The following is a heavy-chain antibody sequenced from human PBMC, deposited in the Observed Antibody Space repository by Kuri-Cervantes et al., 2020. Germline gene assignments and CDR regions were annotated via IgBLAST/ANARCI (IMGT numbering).Heavy chain of an antibody. J-gene: IGHJ4*02. CDR3: ARGREWLRSRPFDY. CDR1: GGSITSSSYC. V-gene: IGHV4-39*07. D-gene: IGHD5-12*01. CDR2: INHSGST. Sequence: SETLSLTCTVSGGSITSSSYCWGWIRQPPGTGLEWIGEINHSGSTNYNPSLKSRVTISVDTSKDQSSLKLSSVTAADTAVYYCARGREWLRSRPFDYWGQGTLVTVSS.